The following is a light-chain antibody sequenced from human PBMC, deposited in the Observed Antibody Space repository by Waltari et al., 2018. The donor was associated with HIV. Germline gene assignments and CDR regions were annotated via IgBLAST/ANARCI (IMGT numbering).Light chain of an antibody. CDR1: RSDIGGYTY. V-gene: IGLV2-8*01. CDR2: EVT. Sequence: QSTLTQPPPASGSPGPSVTISCTATRSDIGGYTYFSCYQQHPGKAPKLIMTEVTKRPSGVPDRFSGSKSGNTASLTVSGLQADDEALYYCSSFAPTNKFYVLFGGGTTLTVL. CDR3: SSFAPTNKFYVL. J-gene: IGLJ2*01.